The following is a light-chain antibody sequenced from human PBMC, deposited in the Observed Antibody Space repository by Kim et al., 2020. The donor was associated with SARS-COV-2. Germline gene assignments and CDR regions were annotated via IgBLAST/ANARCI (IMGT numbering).Light chain of an antibody. J-gene: IGLJ1*01. CDR3: QAWDSGSYV. V-gene: IGLV3-1*01. CDR2: QYN. Sequence: VSPGQTASITCSGDKLGDKYVTWYQQKPGQSPVLLIYQYNTRPSGIPERFSGSNSESSATLTISGTQAMDEADYYCQAWDSGSYVFGTGTKVTVL. CDR1: KLGDKY.